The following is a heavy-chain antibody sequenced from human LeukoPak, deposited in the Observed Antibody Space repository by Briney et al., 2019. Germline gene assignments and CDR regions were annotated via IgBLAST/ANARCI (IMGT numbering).Heavy chain of an antibody. Sequence: KSGGSLRLSCAASGFTFSSYSMDWVRQAPGKGLEWVSSISSSSSYIYYADSVKGRFTISRDNSKNTLYLQMNSLRAEDTAVYYCAREYPSGSLGFDYWGQGTLVTVSS. J-gene: IGHJ4*02. CDR3: AREYPSGSLGFDY. CDR2: ISSSSSYI. V-gene: IGHV3-21*01. D-gene: IGHD1-26*01. CDR1: GFTFSSYS.